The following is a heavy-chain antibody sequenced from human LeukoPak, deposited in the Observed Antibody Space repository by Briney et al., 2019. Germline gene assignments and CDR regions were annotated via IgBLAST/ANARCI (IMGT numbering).Heavy chain of an antibody. Sequence: PSETLSLTCTVSGGSISSSSYWAWIRQPPGKGLEWIGNIYYSGSTYYSPSLKSRVTISVDTSKNHFSLKLSSVTAADTAVYNCANRITHDWAIDIRDYWGQETLVTVSS. V-gene: IGHV4-39*07. CDR1: GGSISSSSY. J-gene: IGHJ4*02. CDR3: ANRITHDWAIDIRDY. CDR2: IYYSGST. D-gene: IGHD3-16*01.